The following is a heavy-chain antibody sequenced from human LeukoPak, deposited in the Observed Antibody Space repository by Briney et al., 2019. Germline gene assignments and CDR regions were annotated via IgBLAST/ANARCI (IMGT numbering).Heavy chain of an antibody. Sequence: SWIRQAPGKGLEWVGRIKSKTDGGTTEYAAPVKGRFTISRDDSKNTLYLQMNSLKTEDTAVYYCTTDGPRYSSSYIKFDSWGQGTLVTVSS. V-gene: IGHV3-15*01. CDR2: IKSKTDGGTT. J-gene: IGHJ4*02. CDR3: TTDGPRYSSSYIKFDS. D-gene: IGHD6-19*01.